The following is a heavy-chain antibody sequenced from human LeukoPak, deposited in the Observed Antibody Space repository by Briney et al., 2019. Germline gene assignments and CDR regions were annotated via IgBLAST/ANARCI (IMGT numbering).Heavy chain of an antibody. Sequence: SETLSLTCTVSGGSISSSSYSWGWIRQPPGKGLDWIGSIYYSGSTYYNPSLKSRVTISVDTSKNQFSLKMSSVTAADTAVYYCARLRIVGATTIDYWGQGTLVTVSS. D-gene: IGHD1-26*01. CDR3: ARLRIVGATTIDY. V-gene: IGHV4-39*01. J-gene: IGHJ4*02. CDR2: IYYSGST. CDR1: GGSISSSSYS.